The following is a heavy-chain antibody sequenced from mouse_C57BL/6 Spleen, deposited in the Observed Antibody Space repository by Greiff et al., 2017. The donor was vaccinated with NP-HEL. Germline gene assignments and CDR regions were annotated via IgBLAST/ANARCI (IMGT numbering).Heavy chain of an antibody. CDR1: GYTFTDYY. J-gene: IGHJ3*01. Sequence: VQLQQSGPELVKPGASVKISCKASGYTFTDYYMNWVKQSHGKSLEWIGDINPNNGGTSYNQKFKGKATLTVDKSSSTAYMELRSLTSEDSAVYYCARYYGNYPFAYWGQGTLVTVSA. V-gene: IGHV1-26*01. D-gene: IGHD2-1*01. CDR2: INPNNGGT. CDR3: ARYYGNYPFAY.